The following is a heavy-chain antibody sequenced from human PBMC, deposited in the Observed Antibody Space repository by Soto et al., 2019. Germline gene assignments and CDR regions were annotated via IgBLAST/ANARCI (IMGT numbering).Heavy chain of an antibody. CDR1: GGSINGYY. D-gene: IGHD5-18*01. V-gene: IGHV4-59*01. CDR2: FHFSGST. CDR3: ARASGYSYGYDDFFDN. Sequence: QVQLQESGPGLVKPSETLSLTCTVSGGSINGYYWTWLRQSPTNGLEWIGYFHFSGSTKYNPSLLSLLTISADTSKNQSSLTLSSVTAADTAVYYCARASGYSYGYDDFFDNWGQGTLANVSS. J-gene: IGHJ4*01.